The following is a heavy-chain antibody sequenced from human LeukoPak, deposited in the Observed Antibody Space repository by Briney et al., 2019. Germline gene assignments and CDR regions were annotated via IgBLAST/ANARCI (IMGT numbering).Heavy chain of an antibody. CDR2: ISGSGGST. CDR3: AKNVGDTAMAHNWFDP. Sequence: GGSLRLSCAASGFTFSSYAMSWVSQAPGKGLEWVSAISGSGGSTYYADSVKGRFTISRDNSKNTLYLQMNSLRAEDTAVYYCAKNVGDTAMAHNWFDPWGQGTLVTVSS. J-gene: IGHJ5*02. CDR1: GFTFSSYA. V-gene: IGHV3-23*01. D-gene: IGHD5-18*01.